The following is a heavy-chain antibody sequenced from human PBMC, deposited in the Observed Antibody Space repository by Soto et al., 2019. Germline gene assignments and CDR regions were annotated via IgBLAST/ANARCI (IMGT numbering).Heavy chain of an antibody. Sequence: EVQLVESVGGLVQPGGSLKLACASAGFTFSGSAMHWVRQASGKGLEWGGRSRSKPNNYATAYGASVKFRFTISRDDYKNTAYLEMNSLKNEDTAVYYCSRQASDFWSGKPQYYMDVWGKGTTVTVSS. J-gene: IGHJ6*03. V-gene: IGHV3-73*01. CDR3: SRQASDFWSGKPQYYMDV. D-gene: IGHD3-3*01. CDR1: GFTFSGSA. CDR2: SRSKPNNYAT.